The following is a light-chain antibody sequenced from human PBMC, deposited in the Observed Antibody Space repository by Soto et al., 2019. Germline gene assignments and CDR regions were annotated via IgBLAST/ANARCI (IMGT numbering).Light chain of an antibody. CDR3: QQYNTHSGT. V-gene: IGKV1-5*01. CDR2: DAS. J-gene: IGKJ1*01. Sequence: DIQMTQSPSTLSASLGDRVTITCRASQTVNAWLAWYQHKPGKAPKPLIYDASILESGVPARFSGSGSGTEFILTISSLQPDDVGTYYCQQYNTHSGTFGQGTKVEIK. CDR1: QTVNAW.